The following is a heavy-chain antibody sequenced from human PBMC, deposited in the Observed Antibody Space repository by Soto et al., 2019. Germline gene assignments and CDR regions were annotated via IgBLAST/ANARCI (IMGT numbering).Heavy chain of an antibody. D-gene: IGHD4-4*01. CDR2: ISSSGSTI. CDR3: ARDPPQSNYLLDV. Sequence: GGSLRLSCAASGFTFSDYYMSWIRQAPGKGLEWVSYISSSGSTIYYADSVKGRFTISRDNAKNSLYLQMNSLRAEDTAVYYCARDPPQSNYLLDVWGKGTTVTVSS. J-gene: IGHJ6*04. CDR1: GFTFSDYY. V-gene: IGHV3-11*01.